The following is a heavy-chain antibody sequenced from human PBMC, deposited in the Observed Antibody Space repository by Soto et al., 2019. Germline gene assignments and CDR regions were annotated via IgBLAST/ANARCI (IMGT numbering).Heavy chain of an antibody. Sequence: QITLKESGPTLVKPTQTLTLTCTFSGFSLSTSGVGVGWIRQPPGKALEWLALIYWDDDKRYSPSLKCRLTITKDTSKNQVVLTMTNMDPVDTATYYCAHSTLWFGELPYYNWFHPWGQGTLVTVSS. CDR1: GFSLSTSGVG. CDR2: IYWDDDK. D-gene: IGHD3-10*01. V-gene: IGHV2-5*02. J-gene: IGHJ5*02. CDR3: AHSTLWFGELPYYNWFHP.